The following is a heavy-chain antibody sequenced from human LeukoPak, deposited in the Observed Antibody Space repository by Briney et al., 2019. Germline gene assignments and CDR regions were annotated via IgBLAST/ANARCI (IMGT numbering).Heavy chain of an antibody. CDR3: ARVDSSGYYAAYWYFDL. J-gene: IGHJ2*01. Sequence: GGSLRLSCAASGFTFSSYAMSWVRQAPGKGLEWVSAINGSGGHTYYADSVKGRFTISRDNSKNTLYLQMNSLRAEDTALYYCARVDSSGYYAAYWYFDLWGRGTLVTVSS. CDR2: INGSGGHT. V-gene: IGHV3-23*01. D-gene: IGHD3-22*01. CDR1: GFTFSSYA.